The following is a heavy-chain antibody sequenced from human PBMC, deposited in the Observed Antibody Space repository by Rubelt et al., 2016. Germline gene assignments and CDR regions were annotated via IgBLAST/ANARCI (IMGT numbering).Heavy chain of an antibody. V-gene: IGHV4-4*07. Sequence: QVQLQESGPGLVKPSETLSLTCTVFGASMSDFRVSWIRQSAAKGLEWIGRAFSNGNTMYNPSLESRVTVSVDTSKKQFSLTLTSVTAADTAIYYCARGVAAAGSSYYYGMDVWGQGTTVTVSS. CDR2: AFSNGNT. CDR1: GASMSDFR. D-gene: IGHD6-13*01. CDR3: ARGVAAAGSSYYYGMDV. J-gene: IGHJ6*02.